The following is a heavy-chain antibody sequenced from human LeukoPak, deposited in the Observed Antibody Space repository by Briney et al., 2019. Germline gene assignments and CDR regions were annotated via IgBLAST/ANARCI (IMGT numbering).Heavy chain of an antibody. CDR3: ARTTVVTPNFDY. CDR2: IYYSGST. D-gene: IGHD4-23*01. CDR1: GGSISSGGYY. V-gene: IGHV4-31*03. Sequence: SQTLSLTCTVSGGSISSGGYYWSWIRQHPGKGLEWIGYIYYSGSTYYNPSLKSRVTISVDTSKNQFSLKLSSVTAADTAVYYCARTTVVTPNFDYWGQGTLVTVSS. J-gene: IGHJ4*02.